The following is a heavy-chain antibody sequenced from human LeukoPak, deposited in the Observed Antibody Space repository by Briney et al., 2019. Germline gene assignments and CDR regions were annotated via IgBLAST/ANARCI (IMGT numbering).Heavy chain of an antibody. CDR2: ISSSGSTI. V-gene: IGHV3-48*03. Sequence: PGGSLRLSCAASGFTFSSYEMSWVRQASGKGLEWVSYISSSGSTIYYADSVKGRFTISRDNAKNSLYLQMNSLRAEDTAVYYCARDRYSSSWYVHWFDPWGQGTLVTVSS. CDR1: GFTFSSYE. CDR3: ARDRYSSSWYVHWFDP. J-gene: IGHJ5*02. D-gene: IGHD6-13*01.